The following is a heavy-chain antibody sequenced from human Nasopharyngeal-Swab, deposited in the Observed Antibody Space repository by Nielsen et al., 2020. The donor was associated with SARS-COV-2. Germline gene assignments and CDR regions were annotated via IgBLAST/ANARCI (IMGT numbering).Heavy chain of an antibody. CDR3: ARHPFYYGMDV. CDR2: IYYSGST. J-gene: IGHJ6*02. Sequence: SATLSLTCTVSGGSISSSSYYWGWIRQPPGKGLEWIGSIYYSGSTYYNPSLKSRVTISVDTSKNQFSLKLSSVTAADTAVYYCARHPFYYGMDVWGQGTTVTVSS. CDR1: GGSISSSSYY. V-gene: IGHV4-39*01.